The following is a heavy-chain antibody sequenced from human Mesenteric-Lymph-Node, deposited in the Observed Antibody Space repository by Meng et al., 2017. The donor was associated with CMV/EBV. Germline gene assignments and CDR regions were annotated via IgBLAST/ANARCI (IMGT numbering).Heavy chain of an antibody. V-gene: IGHV4-38-2*02. CDR2: IYHSGSI. D-gene: IGHD6-13*01. J-gene: IGHJ4*02. Sequence: GSLRLSCTVSGYSISNGYYWGWIRQPPGKGLEWIGSIYHSGSIFYNPSLKSRVTISVDTSKNHFSLKLTSVTAADTAVYYCARLIAAAVVDYWGQGTLVTVSS. CDR3: ARLIAAAVVDY. CDR1: GYSISNGYY.